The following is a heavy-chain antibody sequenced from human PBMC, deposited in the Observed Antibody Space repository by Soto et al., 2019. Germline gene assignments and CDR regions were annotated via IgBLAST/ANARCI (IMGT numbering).Heavy chain of an antibody. V-gene: IGHV3-74*01. J-gene: IGHJ6*02. D-gene: IGHD2-2*01. CDR1: GFNFSRYW. CDR2: INSDGSRT. Sequence: PGGSLRLSCTASGFNFSRYWTHWVRQDPWRGLVWVSHINSDGSRTSYADSVKGRFTISRDNAKNTLYLQMNSLRAEDTAVYYCARDLSSCSSARCYSYYYGMDVWGQGTSVTVSS. CDR3: ARDLSSCSSARCYSYYYGMDV.